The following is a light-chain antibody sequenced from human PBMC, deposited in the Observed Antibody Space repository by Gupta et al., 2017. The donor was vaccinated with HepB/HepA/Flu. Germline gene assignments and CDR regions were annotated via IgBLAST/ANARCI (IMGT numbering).Light chain of an antibody. Sequence: EIVLTQSPGTLSLSPGERATLSCRASQSVSSSYLAWYQQKPGQAPRLLIYGASSRATGIPDGFSGSGSGTDFTLTISRLEPEDFAVYYCQQYGSSLALTFGGGTKVEIK. V-gene: IGKV3-20*01. CDR3: QQYGSSLALT. CDR2: GAS. CDR1: QSVSSSY. J-gene: IGKJ4*01.